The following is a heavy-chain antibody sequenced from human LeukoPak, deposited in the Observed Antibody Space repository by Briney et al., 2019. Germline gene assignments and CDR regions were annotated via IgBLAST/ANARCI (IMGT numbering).Heavy chain of an antibody. CDR3: ARDGGGSYYGTLLYFQH. CDR2: MYYIWST. CDR1: GGSISSYY. V-gene: IGHV4-59*01. J-gene: IGHJ1*01. D-gene: IGHD1-26*01. Sequence: SEGLSLTCTVSGGSISSYYWSWIRQPPGQGLEWIGYMYYIWSTNYNPALKSRVTISVDTSKNQFSLNLSSVTAADTAVYYCARDGGGSYYGTLLYFQHWGQGTLAT.